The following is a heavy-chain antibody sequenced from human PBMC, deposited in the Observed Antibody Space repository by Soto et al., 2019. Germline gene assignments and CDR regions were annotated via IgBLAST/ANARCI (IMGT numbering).Heavy chain of an antibody. V-gene: IGHV3-23*01. D-gene: IGHD7-27*01. J-gene: IGHJ2*01. CDR3: ARKILGSTTRPNCWYFDL. Sequence: EVQVLESGGGLVQPGGSLRLSCAGSGFTFINYAMNWVRQAPGKGLEWVSSISGGGDAAFFPDSVRGRFTISRDNSKNTVTLQRNSLGVDDPDVYYCARKILGSTTRPNCWYFDLWGRGTLVTVSS. CDR2: ISGGGDAA. CDR1: GFTFINYA.